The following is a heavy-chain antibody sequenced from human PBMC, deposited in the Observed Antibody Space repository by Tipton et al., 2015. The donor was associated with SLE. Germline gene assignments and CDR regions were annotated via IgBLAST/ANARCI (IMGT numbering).Heavy chain of an antibody. J-gene: IGHJ3*02. V-gene: IGHV3-23*01. CDR1: GFTFSSYA. CDR2: ISGSGGST. D-gene: IGHD3-3*01. CDR3: TTDGITIFGVVIAAFDI. Sequence: GSLRLSCAASGFTFSSYAMSWVRQAPGKGLEWVSAISGSGGSTYYADSVEGRFTISRDNSKNTLYLQMNSLKTEDTAVYYCTTDGITIFGVVIAAFDIWGQGTMVTVSS.